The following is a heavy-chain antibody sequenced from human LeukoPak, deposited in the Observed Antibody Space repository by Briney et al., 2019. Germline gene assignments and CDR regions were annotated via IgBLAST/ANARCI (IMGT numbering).Heavy chain of an antibody. Sequence: PGGSLRLSCAASGFTFSTYGMSWVRQAPGKGLEWVSSISGSRAITYYADSVKGRFTISRDNSKNTLYLQMNSLRADDTAVYYCAKGLVPAAIFDGGPYYYYMDVWGKGTTVTVSS. D-gene: IGHD2-2*02. V-gene: IGHV3-23*01. CDR1: GFTFSTYG. CDR2: ISGSRAIT. CDR3: AKGLVPAAIFDGGPYYYYMDV. J-gene: IGHJ6*03.